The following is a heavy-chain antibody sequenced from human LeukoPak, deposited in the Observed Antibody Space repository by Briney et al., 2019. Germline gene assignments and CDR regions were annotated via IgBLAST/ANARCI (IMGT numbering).Heavy chain of an antibody. CDR3: ARAETYYYDSSGYYTSGPFDY. D-gene: IGHD3-22*01. CDR2: INPNSGGT. Sequence: GASVKVSCKASGYTFTGYYMHWVRQAPGQGLEWMGWINPNSGGTNYAQKFQGWVTMTRDTSISTAYMELSRLRSDDTAVYYCARAETYYYDSSGYYTSGPFDYWGQGTLVTVSS. V-gene: IGHV1-2*04. J-gene: IGHJ4*02. CDR1: GYTFTGYY.